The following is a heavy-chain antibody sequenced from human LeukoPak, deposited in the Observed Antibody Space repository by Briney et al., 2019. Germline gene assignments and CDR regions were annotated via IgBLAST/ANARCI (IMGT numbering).Heavy chain of an antibody. CDR2: INPNSGGT. V-gene: IGHV1-2*02. CDR3: ARARGWPIVYGMDV. CDR1: GYTFTGYY. J-gene: IGHJ6*02. D-gene: IGHD2-15*01. Sequence: ASAKVSCKASGYTFTGYYMHWVRQAPGQGLEWMGWINPNSGGTNYAQKFQGRVTMTRDTSISTAYMELSRLRSDDTAVYYCARARGWPIVYGMDVWGQGTTVTVSS.